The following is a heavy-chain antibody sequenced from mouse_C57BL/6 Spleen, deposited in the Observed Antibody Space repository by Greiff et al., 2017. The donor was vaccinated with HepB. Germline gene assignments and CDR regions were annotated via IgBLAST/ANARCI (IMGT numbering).Heavy chain of an antibody. CDR2: IDPSDSET. CDR1: GYTFTSYW. CDR3: ARGMGSNRPFAY. J-gene: IGHJ3*01. Sequence: VQLQESGAELVRPGSSVKLSCKASGYTFTSYWMHWVKQRPIQGLEWIGNIDPSDSETHYNQKFKDKATLTVDKSSSTAYMQLSSLTSEDSAVYYCARGMGSNRPFAYWGQGTLVTVSA. V-gene: IGHV1-52*01. D-gene: IGHD2-3*01.